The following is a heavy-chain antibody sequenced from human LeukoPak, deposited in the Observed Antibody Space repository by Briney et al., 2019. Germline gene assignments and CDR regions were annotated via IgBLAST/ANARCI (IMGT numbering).Heavy chain of an antibody. CDR2: ISGTGGST. D-gene: IGHD2-2*01. J-gene: IGHJ4*02. Sequence: GGSLRLSCAASVFTFISYAMIWVRQAPGKGLEWVSAISGTGGSTYYFVKGRFTISIDNSKNTLYLQMNSLRAEDTAVYYCAKGYCSSTSCKESFFDYWGQGTLVTVSS. CDR1: VFTFISYA. V-gene: IGHV3-23*01. CDR3: AKGYCSSTSCKESFFDY.